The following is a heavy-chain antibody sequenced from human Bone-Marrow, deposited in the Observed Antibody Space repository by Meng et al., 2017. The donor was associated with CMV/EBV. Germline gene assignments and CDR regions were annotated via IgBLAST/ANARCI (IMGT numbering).Heavy chain of an antibody. D-gene: IGHD2-2*02. J-gene: IGHJ4*02. CDR3: AKGVGYCSSTSCYTAADY. Sequence: GESLKISCAASGFTFSSYAMSWVRQAPGKGLEWVSAISGSGGSTYYADSVKGRSTISRDNSKNTLYLQMNSLRAEDTAVYYCAKGVGYCSSTSCYTAADYWGQGTLVTVSS. V-gene: IGHV3-23*01. CDR1: GFTFSSYA. CDR2: ISGSGGST.